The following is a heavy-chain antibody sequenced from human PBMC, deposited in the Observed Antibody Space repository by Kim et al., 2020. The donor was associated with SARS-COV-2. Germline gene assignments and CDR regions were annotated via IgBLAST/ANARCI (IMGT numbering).Heavy chain of an antibody. CDR1: GFTFSSYE. J-gene: IGHJ6*02. Sequence: GGSLRLSCAASGFTFSSYEMNWVRQAPGKGLEWVSYISSSGSTIYYADSVKGRFTISRDNAKNSLYLQMNSLRAEDTAVYYCARSGVNVGATIYYYYGMDVWGQGTTVTVSS. D-gene: IGHD1-26*01. CDR2: ISSSGSTI. V-gene: IGHV3-48*03. CDR3: ARSGVNVGATIYYYYGMDV.